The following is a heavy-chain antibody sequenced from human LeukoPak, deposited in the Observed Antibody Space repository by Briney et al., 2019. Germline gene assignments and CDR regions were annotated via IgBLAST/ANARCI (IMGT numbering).Heavy chain of an antibody. CDR2: IYYSGGT. CDR3: ARQYYYYSHLDV. V-gene: IGHV4-59*08. Sequence: SGTLSLSCTVSGGSISSYYGSWIRQPPGKGLEWVWSIYYSGGTNYNPSLKSRLTISVDTSKNQFSLKLSSVTAADTAVYYCARQYYYYSHLDVWGQGTTVTVSS. CDR1: GGSISSYY. J-gene: IGHJ6*02.